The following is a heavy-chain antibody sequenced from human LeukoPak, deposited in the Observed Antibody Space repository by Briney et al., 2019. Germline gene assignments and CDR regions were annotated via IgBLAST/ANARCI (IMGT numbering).Heavy chain of an antibody. V-gene: IGHV4-34*01. CDR3: ARGHVGWLKPKYYYYYYMDV. CDR1: GGSFSGYY. J-gene: IGHJ6*03. Sequence: PSETLSLTCAVYGGSFSGYYWSWIRQPPGKGLEWIGEIKHSESTNYNPSLKSRVTISVDTSKNQFSLKLSSVTAADTAVYYCARGHVGWLKPKYYYYYYMDVWGKGTTVTVPS. CDR2: IKHSEST. D-gene: IGHD3-9*01.